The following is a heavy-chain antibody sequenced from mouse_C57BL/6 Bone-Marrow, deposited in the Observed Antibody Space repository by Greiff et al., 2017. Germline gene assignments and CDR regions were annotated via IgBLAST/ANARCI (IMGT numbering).Heavy chain of an antibody. V-gene: IGHV5-12*01. CDR3: ARHITTVVHYYALDY. CDR1: GFTFSDYY. CDR2: INNGGGST. J-gene: IGHJ4*01. Sequence: EVQLLESGGGLVQPGGSVKLSCAASGFTFSDYYMHWVRQTPEQRLEWVAYINNGGGSTYYPDTVKGRFTISMDKSTNTLYLQMSRLKSEDTAMYYCARHITTVVHYYALDYWGQGTSVTVSS. D-gene: IGHD1-1*01.